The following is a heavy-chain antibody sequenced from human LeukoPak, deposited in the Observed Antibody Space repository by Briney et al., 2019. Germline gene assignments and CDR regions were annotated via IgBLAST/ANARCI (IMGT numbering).Heavy chain of an antibody. V-gene: IGHV1-69*13. CDR3: ALDYGDYVPDY. CDR2: IIPIFGTA. D-gene: IGHD4-17*01. J-gene: IGHJ4*02. CDR1: GYTFTSYA. Sequence: SVKVSCKASGYTFTSYAISWVRQAPGQGLEWMGGIIPIFGTANYAQKFQGRVTITADESTSTAYMELSSLRSEDTAVYYCALDYGDYVPDYWGQGTLVTVSS.